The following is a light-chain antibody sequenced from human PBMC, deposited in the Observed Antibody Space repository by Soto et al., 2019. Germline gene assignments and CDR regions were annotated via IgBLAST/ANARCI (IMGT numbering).Light chain of an antibody. CDR3: QQYNSYSLRT. CDR1: QSISSW. CDR2: DAS. J-gene: IGKJ1*01. V-gene: IGKV1-5*01. Sequence: DIQMTQSPSTLSASVGDRVTITCRASQSISSWLAWCQQKPGKAPKLLIYDASSLESGVPSRFSGSGSGTEFTLTISSLQPDDFATYYCQQYNSYSLRTFGQGTKVDIK.